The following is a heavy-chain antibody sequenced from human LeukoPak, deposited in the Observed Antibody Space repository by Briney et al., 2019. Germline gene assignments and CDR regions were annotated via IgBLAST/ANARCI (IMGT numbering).Heavy chain of an antibody. Sequence: GGSLRLSCVVSGLSLSDSYMTWIRQTPGMGLESLAYISGMGHDIYYADSVKGRFTISRDNAKNSLYLQMNSLRAEDTAVYYCARVGRYDYWGQGTLVTVSS. V-gene: IGHV3-11*04. CDR1: GLSLSDSY. J-gene: IGHJ4*02. CDR2: ISGMGHDI. CDR3: ARVGRYDY.